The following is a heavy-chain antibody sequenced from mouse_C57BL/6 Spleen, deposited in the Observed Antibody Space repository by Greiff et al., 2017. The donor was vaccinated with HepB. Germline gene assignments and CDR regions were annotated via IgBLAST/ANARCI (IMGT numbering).Heavy chain of an antibody. D-gene: IGHD1-1*01. CDR1: GYTFTSYW. J-gene: IGHJ1*03. CDR3: ARHGSSPNWYFDV. V-gene: IGHV1-50*01. Sequence: QVQLQQPGAELVKPGASVKLSCKASGYTFTSYWMQWVKQRPGQGLEWIGEIDPSDSYTNYNQKFKGKATLTVDTSSSTAYMQLSSLTSDDSAVYYCARHGSSPNWYFDVWGTGTTVTVSS. CDR2: IDPSDSYT.